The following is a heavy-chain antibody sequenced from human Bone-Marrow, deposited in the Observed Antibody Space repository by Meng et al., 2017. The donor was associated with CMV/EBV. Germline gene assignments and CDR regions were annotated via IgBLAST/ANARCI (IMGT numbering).Heavy chain of an antibody. Sequence: GESLKISCAASGFTFSSYAMHWVRQAPGKGLEWVAVISYDGSNKYYADSVKGRFTISRDNSKNTLYLQMNSLRAEDTAVYYCARGPSKYYYGSGSYYTNWFDPWGQGTLVTVSS. CDR2: ISYDGSNK. J-gene: IGHJ5*02. V-gene: IGHV3-30*04. D-gene: IGHD3-10*01. CDR1: GFTFSSYA. CDR3: ARGPSKYYYGSGSYYTNWFDP.